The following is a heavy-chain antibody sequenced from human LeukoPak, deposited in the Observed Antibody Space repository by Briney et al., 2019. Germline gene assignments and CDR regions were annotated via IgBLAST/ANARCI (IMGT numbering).Heavy chain of an antibody. J-gene: IGHJ3*02. CDR3: ARPPFI. CDR1: GYSFTNYW. CDR2: IYLGNSDT. Sequence: PGDSRKISCKGPGYSFTNYWIGWVRQMPGKGLDSMGIIYLGNSDTRYSPSLQGQVTISVDKSIRTAYLQSSSPKASDTAMYYCARPPFIWGQGTMVTVSS. V-gene: IGHV5-51*01.